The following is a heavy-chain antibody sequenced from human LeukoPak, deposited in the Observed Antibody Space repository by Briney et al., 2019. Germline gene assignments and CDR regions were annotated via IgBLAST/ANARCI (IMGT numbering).Heavy chain of an antibody. CDR3: ARSPEGRYYYDSSGFSYYYYYMDV. CDR2: IYYSGST. J-gene: IGHJ6*03. CDR1: SGSISTSNYY. V-gene: IGHV4-61*05. D-gene: IGHD3-22*01. Sequence: SETLSLTCTVSSGSISTSNYYWGWVRQPPGKALEWIGYIYYSGSTYYNPSLRSQVTISVDTSKNQFSLKLSSVTAADTAVYYCARSPEGRYYYDSSGFSYYYYYMDVWGKGTTVTISS.